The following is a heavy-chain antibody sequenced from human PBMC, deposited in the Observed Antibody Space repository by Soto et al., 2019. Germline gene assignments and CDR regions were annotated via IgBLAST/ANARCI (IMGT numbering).Heavy chain of an antibody. J-gene: IGHJ4*02. CDR1: GGSISSSSYY. CDR2: IYYSGST. CDR3: ARPGNYGSGSYLYYLDY. D-gene: IGHD3-10*01. V-gene: IGHV4-39*01. Sequence: QLQLQESGPGLVKPSETLSLTCTVSGGSISSSSYYWGWIRQPPGKGLEWIGSIYYSGSTYYNPSLKSRVTLSVDTSKNQFSLKLSSVTAADTAVYYCARPGNYGSGSYLYYLDYWGQGTLVTVSS.